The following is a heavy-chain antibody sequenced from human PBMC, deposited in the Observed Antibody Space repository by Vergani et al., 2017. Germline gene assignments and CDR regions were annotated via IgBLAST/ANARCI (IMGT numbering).Heavy chain of an antibody. V-gene: IGHV1-2*02. CDR2: INPNSGGT. D-gene: IGHD2-2*01. CDR3: ARGDIVVVPAAMRGD. CDR1: GYTFTGYY. J-gene: IGHJ4*02. Sequence: QVQLVQSGAEVKKPGASVKVSCKASGYTFTGYYMHWVRQAPGQGLEWMGWINPNSGGTNYAQKFQGRVTMTRDTSISTAYMELSRLRSDATAVYYCARGDIVVVPAAMRGDWGQGSLVTVSS.